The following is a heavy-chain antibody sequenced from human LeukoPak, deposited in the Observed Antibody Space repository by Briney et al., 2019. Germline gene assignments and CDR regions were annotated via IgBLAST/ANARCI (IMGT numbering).Heavy chain of an antibody. J-gene: IGHJ4*02. CDR1: GDSISSADYY. CDR3: ARESDLSHYDRTDY. V-gene: IGHV4-61*02. D-gene: IGHD3-22*01. Sequence: SETLSLTCTVSGDSISSADYYWSWIRQPAGKGLEWIGRIYTSGSTNYNPTLKSRVTISADTSKNQFFLKLSSVTAADTAVCYCARESDLSHYDRTDYWGQGTLVTVSS. CDR2: IYTSGST.